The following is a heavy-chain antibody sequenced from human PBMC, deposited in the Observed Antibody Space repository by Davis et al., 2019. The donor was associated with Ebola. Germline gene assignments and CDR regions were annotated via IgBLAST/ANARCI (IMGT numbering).Heavy chain of an antibody. CDR3: ARMGIFWSGDYYYYYGMDV. V-gene: IGHV2-70*01. J-gene: IGHJ6*04. Sequence: SGPTLAKPTQTLTLTRTFSGFSLSTSGMCVIWIRQHPGKALEWLALIDWDDDKYYSTSLKTRLTISKDTSKNQVVLTMTNMDPVDTATYYCARMGIFWSGDYYYYYGMDVWGEGTTVTVSS. CDR1: GFSLSTSGMC. D-gene: IGHD3-3*01. CDR2: IDWDDDK.